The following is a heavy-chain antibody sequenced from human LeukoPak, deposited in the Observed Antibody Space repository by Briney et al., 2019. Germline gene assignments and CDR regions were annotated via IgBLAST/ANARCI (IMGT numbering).Heavy chain of an antibody. CDR3: ARDIVLTVAGTGDDY. D-gene: IGHD6-19*01. V-gene: IGHV3-21*01. J-gene: IGHJ4*02. CDR1: GFTFSSYS. Sequence: GGSLRLSCAASGFTFSSYSMNWVRQAPGKGLEWVSSIGSSSYIYYADSVKGRFTISRDNAKNSLYLQMNSLRAEDTAVYYCARDIVLTVAGTGDDYWGQGTLVTVSS. CDR2: IGSSSYI.